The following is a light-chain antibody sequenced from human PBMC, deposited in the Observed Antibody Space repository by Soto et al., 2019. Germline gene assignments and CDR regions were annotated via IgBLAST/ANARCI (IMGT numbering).Light chain of an antibody. Sequence: NVLTQSPGTLSLSPGETATLSCRASQTVNSNSLAWYQQRSGQAPRLLISGASSRAPDIPDRFSGSGSGTDFTLIISRLEPEDSAVYYCQQYDSSPTFGHGTKVEVK. J-gene: IGKJ1*01. V-gene: IGKV3-20*01. CDR1: QTVNSNS. CDR2: GAS. CDR3: QQYDSSPT.